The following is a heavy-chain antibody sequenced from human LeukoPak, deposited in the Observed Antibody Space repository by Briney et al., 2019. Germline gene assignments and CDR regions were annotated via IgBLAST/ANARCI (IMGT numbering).Heavy chain of an antibody. CDR1: GGSISSYY. V-gene: IGHV4-59*12. CDR2: IYYSGST. CDR3: ARDSSSWLDY. D-gene: IGHD6-13*01. J-gene: IGHJ4*02. Sequence: SETLSLTCTVSGGSISSYYWSWIRQPPGKGLEWIGYIYYSGSTNYNPSLKSRVAISVDTSKNQFSLKLSSVTAADTAVYYCARDSSSWLDYWGQGTLVTVSS.